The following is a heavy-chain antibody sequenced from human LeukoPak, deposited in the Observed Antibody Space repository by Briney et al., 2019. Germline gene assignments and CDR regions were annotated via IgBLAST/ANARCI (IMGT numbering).Heavy chain of an antibody. J-gene: IGHJ5*02. CDR3: ARRDQRNWFDP. V-gene: IGHV4-38-2*01. CDR1: GYYISSGYY. CDR2: IYHSGST. D-gene: IGHD2-2*01. Sequence: PSETLSLTCAVSGYYISSGYYWGWLRQPPGKGLEWIGNIYHSGSTYYNPSLKSRVTISLDTSKNQFSLKLSSVTAADTAMYYCARRDQRNWFDPWGQGTLVTVSS.